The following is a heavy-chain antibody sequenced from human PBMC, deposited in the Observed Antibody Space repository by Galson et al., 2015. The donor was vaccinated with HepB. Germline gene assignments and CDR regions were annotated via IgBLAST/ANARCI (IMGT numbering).Heavy chain of an antibody. CDR3: ARILYSSSWYDGMDV. CDR1: GFSLSTSGMC. V-gene: IGHV2-70*11. Sequence: PALVKPTQTLTLTCTFSGFSLSTSGMCVSWIRQPPGKALEWLARIDWDDDKYYSTSLKTRLTISKDTSKNQVVLTMTNMDPVDTATYYCARILYSSSWYDGMDVWGQGTTVTVSS. D-gene: IGHD6-13*01. J-gene: IGHJ6*02. CDR2: IDWDDDK.